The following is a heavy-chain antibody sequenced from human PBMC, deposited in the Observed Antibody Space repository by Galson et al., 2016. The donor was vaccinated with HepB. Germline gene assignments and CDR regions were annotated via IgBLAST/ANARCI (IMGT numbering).Heavy chain of an antibody. V-gene: IGHV3-66*02. CDR2: IYTGGTT. J-gene: IGHJ4*02. Sequence: SLRLSCAASGFTVSDNYMSWVRQAPGKGLEWVSVIYTGGTTYYADSVRGRFSISRDNSKNTLFLQMNSLRPEDTAVYFCARDHRGIPAAGTGGYWGQGTLVTVSS. CDR3: ARDHRGIPAAGTGGY. CDR1: GFTVSDNY. D-gene: IGHD6-13*01.